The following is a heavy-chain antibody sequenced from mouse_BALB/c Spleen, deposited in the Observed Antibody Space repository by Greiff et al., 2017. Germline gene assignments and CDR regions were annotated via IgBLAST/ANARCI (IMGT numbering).Heavy chain of an antibody. CDR1: GFSLTSYG. V-gene: IGHV2-4-1*01. Sequence: VQGVESGPGLVQPSQSLSITCTVSGFSLTSYGVHWVRQSPGKGLEWLGVIWSGGSTDYNAAFISRLSISKDNSKSQVFFKMNSLQADDTAIYYCARNVPTMVTYYAMDYWGQGTSVTVSS. CDR3: ARNVPTMVTYYAMDY. D-gene: IGHD2-10*01. J-gene: IGHJ4*01. CDR2: IWSGGST.